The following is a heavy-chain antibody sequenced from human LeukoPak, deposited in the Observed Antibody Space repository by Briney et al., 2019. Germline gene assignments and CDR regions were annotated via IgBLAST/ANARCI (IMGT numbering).Heavy chain of an antibody. D-gene: IGHD1-7*01. CDR1: GFTFSNAW. CDR2: IKSKTDGGTT. J-gene: IGHJ4*02. Sequence: GGSLRLSCAASGFTFSNAWMNWVRQAPGKGLEWVGRIKSKTDGGTTDCVAPVKGRFTISRDDSKNTLYMQMNSLKTEDTAVYYCTTDEGTGTTSPDYWGQGTLVTVSS. CDR3: TTDEGTGTTSPDY. V-gene: IGHV3-15*07.